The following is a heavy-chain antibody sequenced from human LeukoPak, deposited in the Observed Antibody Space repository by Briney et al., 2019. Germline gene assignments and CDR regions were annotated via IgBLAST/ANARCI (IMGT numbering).Heavy chain of an antibody. CDR2: ISSSSSYI. V-gene: IGHV3-21*01. Sequence: PGGSLRLSCAASGFTFSNYGMDWVRQAPGKGLEWVSSISSSSSYIYYADSVKGRFTISRDNAKNSLYLQMNSLRAEDTAVYYCARGVPKTSYYYYYMDVWGKGTTVTVSS. CDR1: GFTFSNYG. CDR3: ARGVPKTSYYYYYMDV. J-gene: IGHJ6*03. D-gene: IGHD4-11*01.